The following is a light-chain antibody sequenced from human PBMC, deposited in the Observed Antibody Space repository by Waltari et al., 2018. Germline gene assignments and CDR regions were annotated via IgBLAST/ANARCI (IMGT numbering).Light chain of an antibody. CDR1: ALPKQY. CDR3: QSADSSGSYVG. Sequence: SYELTQPPSVSVSPGQTARMTCSGDALPKQYAYWYQQKPGQAPVLVIYKDSERPSGIPERFSGSSSGTTVTLTISGVQAEDESDYYCQSADSSGSYVGFGGGTKLTVL. J-gene: IGLJ2*01. CDR2: KDS. V-gene: IGLV3-25*03.